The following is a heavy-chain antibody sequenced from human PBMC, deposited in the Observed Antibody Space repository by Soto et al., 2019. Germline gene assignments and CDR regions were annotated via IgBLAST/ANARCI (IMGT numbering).Heavy chain of an antibody. V-gene: IGHV3-7*01. D-gene: IGHD5-18*01. J-gene: IGHJ3*02. CDR3: ARDRGYSYGYAFDI. CDR2: IKQDGSEK. CDR1: GFTFSSYW. Sequence: GGSLRLSCAASGFTFSSYWMSWVRQAPGKGLEWVANIKQDGSEKYYVDSVKGRFTISRDNAKNSLYLQMNSLRAEDTAVYYCARDRGYSYGYAFDIWGQGTMVTVSS.